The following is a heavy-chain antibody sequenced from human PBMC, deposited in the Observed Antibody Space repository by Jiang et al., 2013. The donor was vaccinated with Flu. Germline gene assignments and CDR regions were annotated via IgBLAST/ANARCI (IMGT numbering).Heavy chain of an antibody. CDR3: AKVAGFCSGGSCFFEY. J-gene: IGHJ4*02. CDR2: VSDDDNEK. V-gene: IGHV3-30*18. Sequence: LEWVAAVSDDDNEKHYLDSVRGRFTISRDNFWNTLYLQMINLRPEDAAVYYCAKVAGFCSGGSCFFEYWGQGTLVTVSS. D-gene: IGHD2-15*01.